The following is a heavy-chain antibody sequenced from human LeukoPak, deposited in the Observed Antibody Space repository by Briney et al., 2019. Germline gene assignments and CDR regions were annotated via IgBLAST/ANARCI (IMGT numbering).Heavy chain of an antibody. D-gene: IGHD2-15*01. J-gene: IGHJ4*02. Sequence: ASVKVSCKASGYTFTGYYMHWVRQAPGQGLEWMGWINAYNGNTNYAQKLQGRVTVTTDTSTSTAYMELRSLRSDDTAVYYCARVCTGGSCFDYWGEGTLGTVSS. CDR1: GYTFTGYY. V-gene: IGHV1-18*04. CDR3: ARVCTGGSCFDY. CDR2: INAYNGNT.